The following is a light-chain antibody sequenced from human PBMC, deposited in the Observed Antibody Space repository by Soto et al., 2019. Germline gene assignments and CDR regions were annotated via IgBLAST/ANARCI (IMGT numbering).Light chain of an antibody. J-gene: IGKJ4*01. CDR1: HYVSSDF. CDR2: AAS. Sequence: EIVLTQSPGTLSLSPGERATLSCRASHYVSSDFLAWYHHRPGQAPRLLIFAASRRATGIPYRFSGSGSRIFFTPIISSLEAEDFAVYYCQYYDTPPVTFGGGTKVDIK. CDR3: QYYDTPPVT. V-gene: IGKV3-20*01.